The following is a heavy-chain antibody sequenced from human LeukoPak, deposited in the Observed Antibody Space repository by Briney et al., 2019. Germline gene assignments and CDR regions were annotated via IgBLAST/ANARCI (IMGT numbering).Heavy chain of an antibody. CDR3: AREGIPVGLRYFDWYTQDAFDI. Sequence: RAGGSLRLSCAASGFTFDDYGMSWVRQAPGKGLEWVSGINWNGGSAGYADSVKGRFTISRDNAKNSLYLQMNSLRAEDTALYYCAREGIPVGLRYFDWYTQDAFDIWGQGTMVTVSS. J-gene: IGHJ3*02. V-gene: IGHV3-20*04. D-gene: IGHD3-9*01. CDR1: GFTFDDYG. CDR2: INWNGGSA.